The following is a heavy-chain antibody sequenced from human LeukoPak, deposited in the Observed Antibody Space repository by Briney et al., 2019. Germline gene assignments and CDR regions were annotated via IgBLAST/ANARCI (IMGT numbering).Heavy chain of an antibody. CDR3: ASSGGWDTAMVHFDY. CDR2: ISTYNGNT. J-gene: IGHJ4*02. V-gene: IGHV1-18*01. D-gene: IGHD5-18*01. CDR1: GYTFTTYG. Sequence: ASVRVSCKASGYTFTTYGISWVRQAPGQGLEWMGWISTYNGNTNYAQKLQGRVTMITDTSTSTAFMELRSLTSDDTAVYYCASSGGWDTAMVHFDYWGQGTLVTVSS.